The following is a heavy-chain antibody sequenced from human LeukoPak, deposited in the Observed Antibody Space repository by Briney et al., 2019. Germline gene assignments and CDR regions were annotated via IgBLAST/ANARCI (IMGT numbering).Heavy chain of an antibody. CDR3: IVFGDSNH. Sequence: GGSLRLSCEAPGFILSSYWMSWVRQAPGKGLEWVANIRQDGSEICYVGSVKGRFTISRDTSKNTLYLQINSLRVEDTAVYYCIVFGDSNHWGQGTLVTVSS. CDR1: GFILSSYW. V-gene: IGHV3-7*03. CDR2: IRQDGSEI. D-gene: IGHD4-17*01. J-gene: IGHJ5*02.